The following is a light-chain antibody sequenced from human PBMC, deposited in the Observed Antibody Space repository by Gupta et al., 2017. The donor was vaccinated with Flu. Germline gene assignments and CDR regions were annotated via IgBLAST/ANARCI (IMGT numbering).Light chain of an antibody. Sequence: APGQTARITCGGNNIGRKTVHWYQQKPGQAPILVVCDDSDRPSGIPERFSGSNSGNTATLTISRVEAGDRADYYCQVWDSTMRVFGGGTKLTVL. CDR3: QVWDSTMRV. J-gene: IGLJ3*02. CDR2: DDS. V-gene: IGLV3-21*02. CDR1: NIGRKT.